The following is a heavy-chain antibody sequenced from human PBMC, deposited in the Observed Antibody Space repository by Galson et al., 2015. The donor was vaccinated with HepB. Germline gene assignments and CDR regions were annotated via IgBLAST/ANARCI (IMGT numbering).Heavy chain of an antibody. CDR3: SRRSLGISAACLDL. Sequence: SLRLACPASGFMFSGSSMHWVRQASGEGLEWIGRIRSERDSHATSYGQSVQGRFTMSRADSENTAHLQMNSLKTDDTGVYYCSRRSLGISAACLDLWGQGTLVTVSS. V-gene: IGHV3-73*01. CDR2: IRSERDSHAT. D-gene: IGHD1-1*01. J-gene: IGHJ5*02. CDR1: GFMFSGSS.